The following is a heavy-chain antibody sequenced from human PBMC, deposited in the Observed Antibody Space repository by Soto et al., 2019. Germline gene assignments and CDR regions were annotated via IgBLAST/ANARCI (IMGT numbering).Heavy chain of an antibody. CDR2: ISGSGGST. J-gene: IGHJ4*02. D-gene: IGHD1-26*01. V-gene: IGHV3-23*01. CDR3: AKISGTQYYFDY. Sequence: HPGGSLRLSCAASGFTFSTYAMSWVRQAPGKGLEWVSAISGSGGSTYYADSVKGRFTISRDNSKNTLYLQMNSLRAEDTAVYYCAKISGTQYYFDYWGQGTLVTVSS. CDR1: GFTFSTYA.